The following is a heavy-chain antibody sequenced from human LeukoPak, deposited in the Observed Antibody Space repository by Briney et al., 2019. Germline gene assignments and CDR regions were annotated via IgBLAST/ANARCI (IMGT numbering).Heavy chain of an antibody. J-gene: IGHJ3*02. CDR1: GFTFSSYA. Sequence: GGSLRLSCAASGFTFSSYAMSWVRQAPGKGLEWVSSISSSSSYIYYADSVKGRFTISRDNAKNSLYLQMNSLRAEDTAVYYCARAQKGLRYFDWPDAFDIWGQGTMVTVSS. CDR3: ARAQKGLRYFDWPDAFDI. D-gene: IGHD3-9*01. V-gene: IGHV3-21*01. CDR2: ISSSSSYI.